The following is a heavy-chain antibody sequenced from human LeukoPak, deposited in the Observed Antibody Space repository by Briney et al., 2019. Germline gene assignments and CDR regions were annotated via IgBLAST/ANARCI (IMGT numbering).Heavy chain of an antibody. D-gene: IGHD2-15*01. CDR3: ARDEYGVSGNQARPLLDN. CDR2: ISWNSGSI. Sequence: PGGSLRLSCAASGFTFDDYAMHWVRQAPGKGLEWVSGISWNSGSIGYADSVKGRFTISRDNAKNSLYLQMNSLRAEDTAMYYCARDEYGVSGNQARPLLDNWGQGTLVTVSS. V-gene: IGHV3-9*01. CDR1: GFTFDDYA. J-gene: IGHJ4*02.